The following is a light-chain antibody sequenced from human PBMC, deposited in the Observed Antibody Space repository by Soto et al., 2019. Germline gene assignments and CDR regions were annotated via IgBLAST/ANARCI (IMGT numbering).Light chain of an antibody. CDR1: QSVSSY. V-gene: IGKV3-11*01. CDR2: DAS. Sequence: EIVLTQSPATLSLSPGERATLSCRASQSVSSYLAWYQQKPGQAPRLLNYDASNRATGIPARFSGSGSGTDSTLTISSLEPEDFAVYYCQHRINWPLTFGGGTKVEIK. CDR3: QHRINWPLT. J-gene: IGKJ4*01.